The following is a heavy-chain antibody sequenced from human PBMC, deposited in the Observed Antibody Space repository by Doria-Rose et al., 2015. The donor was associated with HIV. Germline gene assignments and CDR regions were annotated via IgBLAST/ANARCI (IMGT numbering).Heavy chain of an antibody. Sequence: VQLVETGGGVVRPGRSLRLSCAGSGFIFSNYAIHWVRQAPGKGLQWVAAISSDGSKKFNADSVTGRFTISRDNSKDTVYLQVNSLRIEDTAMYYCARDDAAHSSGWHLDYFDNWGQGTLVTVSS. J-gene: IGHJ4*02. V-gene: IGHV3-30*04. CDR2: ISSDGSKK. CDR1: GFIFSNYA. D-gene: IGHD6-19*01. CDR3: ARDDAAHSSGWHLDYFDN.